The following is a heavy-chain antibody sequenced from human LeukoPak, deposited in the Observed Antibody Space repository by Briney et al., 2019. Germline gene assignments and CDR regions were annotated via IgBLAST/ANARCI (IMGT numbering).Heavy chain of an antibody. Sequence: GASVKVSCKVSGYTLTQLSMHWVRQAPGKGLEWMGGFDPEDAETIYPQKFQGRVTMTEDTSTDTAYMELISLRSEDTAVYYCATALEWQNWFDPWGQGTLVTVSS. CDR2: FDPEDAET. D-gene: IGHD3-3*01. CDR1: GYTLTQLS. J-gene: IGHJ5*02. CDR3: ATALEWQNWFDP. V-gene: IGHV1-24*01.